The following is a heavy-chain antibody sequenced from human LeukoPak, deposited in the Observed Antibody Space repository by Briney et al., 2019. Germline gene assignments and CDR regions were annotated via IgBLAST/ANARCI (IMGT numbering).Heavy chain of an antibody. J-gene: IGHJ4*02. D-gene: IGHD3-22*01. Sequence: GGSLRLSCAASGFTFSSYGMSWVRQAPGKGLEWVSVIYSGGSTYYADSVKGRFTISRDNSKNTLYLQMNSLRAEDTAVYYCARVSGIVGIYFDYWGQGTLVTVSS. CDR3: ARVSGIVGIYFDY. CDR1: GFTFSSYG. CDR2: IYSGGST. V-gene: IGHV3-53*01.